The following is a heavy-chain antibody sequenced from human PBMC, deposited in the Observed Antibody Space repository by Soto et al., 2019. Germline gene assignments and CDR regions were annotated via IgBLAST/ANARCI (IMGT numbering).Heavy chain of an antibody. CDR1: GDSVSSNTAA. D-gene: IGHD2-21*01. J-gene: IGHJ4*02. CDR2: TYYRSKWYT. Sequence: QVQLQQSGPGLVKPSQTLSLTCAISGDSVSSNTAAWNWIRQSPSRGLEWLGRTYYRSKWYTDSSGSVKSRITLNSDTSKNQISLQMTSVTPEDTAVYYCVRGSKDCNNRFLDNWGQGVLVTVSS. CDR3: VRGSKDCNNRFLDN. V-gene: IGHV6-1*01.